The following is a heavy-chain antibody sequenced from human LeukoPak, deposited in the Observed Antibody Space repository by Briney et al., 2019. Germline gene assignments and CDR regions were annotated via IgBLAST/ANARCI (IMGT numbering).Heavy chain of an antibody. J-gene: IGHJ3*02. Sequence: SETLSLTCTVSDDSISSYYWSWIRQPAGKGLECIGFIYYSGSTNYNPSLKSRVTISVDTSKNQFSLKLSSVTAADTAVYYCARARNYYDSSDYYYEGDAFDIWGQGTMVTVSS. V-gene: IGHV4-59*01. CDR1: DDSISSYY. CDR2: IYYSGST. D-gene: IGHD3-22*01. CDR3: ARARNYYDSSDYYYEGDAFDI.